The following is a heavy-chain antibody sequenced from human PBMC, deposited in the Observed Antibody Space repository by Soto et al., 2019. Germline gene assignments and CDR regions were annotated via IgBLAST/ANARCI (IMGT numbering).Heavy chain of an antibody. V-gene: IGHV1-58*02. CDR3: ARDYDFWSGYRSYYYYGMDV. Sequence: ASVKVSCKASGFTFRGSAMYWVRQARGQRLEWIGWIVVASGNTNYAQNFQGRLTLTRDMSTSTACMELSSLRSEDTAVYYCARDYDFWSGYRSYYYYGMDVWGQGTTVTVSS. J-gene: IGHJ6*02. CDR2: IVVASGNT. CDR1: GFTFRGSA. D-gene: IGHD3-3*01.